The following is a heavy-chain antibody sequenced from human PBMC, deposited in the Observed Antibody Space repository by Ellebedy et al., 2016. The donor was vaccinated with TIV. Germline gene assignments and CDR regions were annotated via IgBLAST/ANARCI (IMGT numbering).Heavy chain of an antibody. J-gene: IGHJ4*02. D-gene: IGHD3-9*01. Sequence: PGGSLRLSCAASGFTFSSYSMNWIRQAPGKGLEWISYITSSSRTIFYADSVKGRFTISRDNAKNSLYLQMNSLRDEDTAVYFFARDEVDWWGQGTLVTVSS. V-gene: IGHV3-48*02. CDR1: GFTFSSYS. CDR2: ITSSSRTI. CDR3: ARDEVDW.